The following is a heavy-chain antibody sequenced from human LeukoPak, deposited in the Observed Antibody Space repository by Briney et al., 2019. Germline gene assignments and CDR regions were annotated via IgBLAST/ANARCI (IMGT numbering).Heavy chain of an antibody. CDR2: IKQDGSEK. D-gene: IGHD6-13*01. CDR1: GFTFSSYW. Sequence: PGGSLRLSCAASGFTFSSYWMSWVRQAPGKGLEWVANIKQDGSEKYYVDSVKGRFTISRDNAKNSLYLQMNSLRAEDTAVYYCATSIAAAGPDDAFDIRGQGTMVTVSS. J-gene: IGHJ3*02. V-gene: IGHV3-7*01. CDR3: ATSIAAAGPDDAFDI.